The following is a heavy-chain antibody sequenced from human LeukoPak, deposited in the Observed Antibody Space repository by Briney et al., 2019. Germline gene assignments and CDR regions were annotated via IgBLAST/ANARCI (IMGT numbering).Heavy chain of an antibody. J-gene: IGHJ6*02. CDR3: ARFEHQLVEGAVGYSAYYYLDV. CDR1: GPSISCHH. CDR2: IYYTGSI. V-gene: IGHV4-59*11. D-gene: IGHD6-13*01. Sequence: PSETLSLTCSVSGPSISCHHWTWIRRPLGGGLECIEYIYYTGSISYNPFLKSPVTMSLDASMTQFSLKLSSVTAADTAVYYCARFEHQLVEGAVGYSAYYYLDVWAPGTPVTVS.